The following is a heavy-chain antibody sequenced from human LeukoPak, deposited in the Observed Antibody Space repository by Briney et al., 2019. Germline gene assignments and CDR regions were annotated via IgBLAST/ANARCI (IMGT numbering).Heavy chain of an antibody. CDR1: GFTFSSSW. CDR2: INDDGSTT. Sequence: SGGSLRLSCAASGFTFSSSWMHWVRQGPGKGLVWVARINDDGSTTTYAESVKGRFTISRDNAKNALFLQMNNLGAEDTAVYYCGRAIGSRLDYWGQGTLDIVSS. V-gene: IGHV3-74*01. D-gene: IGHD1-26*01. J-gene: IGHJ4*02. CDR3: GRAIGSRLDY.